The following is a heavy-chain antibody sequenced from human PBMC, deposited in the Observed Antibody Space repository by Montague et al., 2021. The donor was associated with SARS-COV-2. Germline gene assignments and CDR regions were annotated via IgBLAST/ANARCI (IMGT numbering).Heavy chain of an antibody. CDR3: ARSYGDYVRGEYYCYSMDV. J-gene: IGHJ6*02. Sequence: SLRLSCAASGFTFDDYAMSWVRQAPGKGLEWVSGINWNGGSTGYADPVKGRFTISRGNAKNSLFLQMNSLRAEDTALYHCARSYGDYVRGEYYCYSMDVWGQGTTVTVSS. CDR1: GFTFDDYA. CDR2: INWNGGST. V-gene: IGHV3-20*01. D-gene: IGHD4-17*01.